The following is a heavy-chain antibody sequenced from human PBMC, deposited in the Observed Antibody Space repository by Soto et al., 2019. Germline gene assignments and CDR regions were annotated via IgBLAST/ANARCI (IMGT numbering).Heavy chain of an antibody. CDR2: IYSGGST. Sequence: GGSLRLSCAASGFTVSSNYMSWVRQAPGKGLEWVSVIYSGGSTYYADSAKGRFTISRDNSKNTLYLQMNSQRAEDTAVYSCGRDLLCRWWYFEYWGQGALVTV. J-gene: IGHJ4*02. CDR1: GFTVSSNY. D-gene: IGHD2-15*01. CDR3: GRDLLCRWWYFEY. V-gene: IGHV3-66*01.